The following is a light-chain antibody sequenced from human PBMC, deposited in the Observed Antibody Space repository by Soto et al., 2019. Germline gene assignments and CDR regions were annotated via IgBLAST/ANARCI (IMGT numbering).Light chain of an antibody. Sequence: QSALTQPPSASGSPGQSVTISCTGTSSDVGGYNYVSWYQQHPGKAPKLMIYEINKRPSGVPDRFSGSKSGNTASLTVSGLQAEDEADYYCCSYAGNNIDVVFGGGTKLTVL. CDR3: CSYAGNNIDVV. J-gene: IGLJ2*01. CDR1: SSDVGGYNY. V-gene: IGLV2-8*01. CDR2: EIN.